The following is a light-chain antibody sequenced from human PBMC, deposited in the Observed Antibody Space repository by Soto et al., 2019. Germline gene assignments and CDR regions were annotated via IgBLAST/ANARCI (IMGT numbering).Light chain of an antibody. CDR3: QQYGSLPPT. CDR1: QSGSSSY. CDR2: CAS. Sequence: EMVLTQSPGTLSLSPGERATLSCRASQSGSSSYLGWYQQKPGQAPRLLIYCASSRATGIPDRFSGSGSGTDVTLTISRLQPEDYAVYYCQQYGSLPPTFGGGTKVEIK. V-gene: IGKV3-20*01. J-gene: IGKJ4*01.